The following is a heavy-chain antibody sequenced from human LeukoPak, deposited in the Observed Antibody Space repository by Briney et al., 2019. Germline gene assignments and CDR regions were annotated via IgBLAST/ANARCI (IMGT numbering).Heavy chain of an antibody. CDR1: GGSISGSDNY. CDR3: GASSGWGAFDV. V-gene: IGHV4-39*01. Sequence: SETLSLTCTVSGGSISGSDNYWGWIRQPPGKGLEWILSIYYGGTTYYNPSLKSRVTKSVDTSKNQFSLNLYSVTAADTAVYYCGASSGWGAFDVWGRGTMVTVST. CDR2: IYYGGTT. J-gene: IGHJ3*01. D-gene: IGHD6-25*01.